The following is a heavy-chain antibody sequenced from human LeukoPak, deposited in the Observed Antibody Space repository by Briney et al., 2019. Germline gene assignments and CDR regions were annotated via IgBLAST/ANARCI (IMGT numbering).Heavy chain of an antibody. CDR2: IFYSGST. J-gene: IGHJ4*02. D-gene: IGHD3-10*01. CDR3: ARLTTRPGGIRPLIMDY. Sequence: PSETLSLTCTVSNGSISSDYWTWIRQPPGKGLEWIGYIFYSGSTKYNPSLTSRATISLDTSKNQFSLKLTSMTAADTAVYYCARLTTRPGGIRPLIMDYWGLGTLVTVSS. CDR1: NGSISSDY. V-gene: IGHV4-59*01.